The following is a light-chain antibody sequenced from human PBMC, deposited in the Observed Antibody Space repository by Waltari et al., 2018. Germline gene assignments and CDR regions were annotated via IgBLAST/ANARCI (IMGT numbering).Light chain of an antibody. Sequence: QSALTQPRSVSGSPGQSVTISCTGTSSDVGGYDYVSWYQQNPGKAPKLMVFDVNRRPSGVPDRFSCSKSGNTASLTISGLQAEDEADYYCCSYAGSYTWVFGTGTKVTVL. CDR3: CSYAGSYTWV. V-gene: IGLV2-11*01. J-gene: IGLJ1*01. CDR1: SSDVGGYDY. CDR2: DVN.